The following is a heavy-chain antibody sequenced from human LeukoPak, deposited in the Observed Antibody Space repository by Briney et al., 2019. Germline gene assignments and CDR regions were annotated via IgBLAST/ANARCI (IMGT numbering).Heavy chain of an antibody. D-gene: IGHD6-13*01. CDR1: GGSLNSHF. J-gene: IGHJ4*02. CDR3: ASRPAGSTWYGVFDY. CDR2: VFNGGST. Sequence: SETLSLTCSVSGGSLNSHFWRWIRQSPGKALEWIGYVFNGGSTNYNPSLKSRVTMSLDTSRDQFSLRLSSVTAADTAIYYCASRPAGSTWYGVFDYWSQGTLVTVSS. V-gene: IGHV4-59*11.